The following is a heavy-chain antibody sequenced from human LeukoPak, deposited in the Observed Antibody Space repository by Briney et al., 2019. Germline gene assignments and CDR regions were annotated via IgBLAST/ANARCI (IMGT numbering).Heavy chain of an antibody. Sequence: PSETLSLTCTVSGGSISSYYWSWIRQPPGKGLEWIGYIYYSGSTNYNPSLKSRVTISVDTSKNQFSLKLSSVTAADTAVYYCARGYYDILTGYYTWFDPWGQGTLVTVSS. CDR1: GGSISSYY. J-gene: IGHJ5*02. D-gene: IGHD3-9*01. CDR3: ARGYYDILTGYYTWFDP. CDR2: IYYSGST. V-gene: IGHV4-59*12.